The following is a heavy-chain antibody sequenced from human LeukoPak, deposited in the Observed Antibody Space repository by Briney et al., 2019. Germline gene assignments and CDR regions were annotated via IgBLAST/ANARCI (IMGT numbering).Heavy chain of an antibody. V-gene: IGHV1-69*05. D-gene: IGHD3-22*01. CDR2: IIPIFGTA. CDR3: ARRYYYDSSGYN. Sequence: ASVKVSCKASGGTSSSYAISWVRQAPGQGLEWMGGIIPIFGTANYAQKFQGRVTITTDESTSTAYMELSSLRSEDTAVYYCARRYYYDSSGYNWGQGTLVTVSS. CDR1: GGTSSSYA. J-gene: IGHJ4*02.